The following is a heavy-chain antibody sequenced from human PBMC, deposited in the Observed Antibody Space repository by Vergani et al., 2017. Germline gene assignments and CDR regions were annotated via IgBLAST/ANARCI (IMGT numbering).Heavy chain of an antibody. Sequence: QVQLQESGPRLVRSSQTLYLTCVVSGGSISRGSYYWSWIRQSAGKGLEWIGHKSSRGRINYKPSLSSRVTVSVDASKNQFSLILNSVTVADTAVYYCARGLVGAVAIPPIDSWGQGLLVTVSS. D-gene: IGHD2-15*01. J-gene: IGHJ4*02. CDR1: GGSISRGSYY. V-gene: IGHV4-61*02. CDR2: KSSRGRI. CDR3: ARGLVGAVAIPPIDS.